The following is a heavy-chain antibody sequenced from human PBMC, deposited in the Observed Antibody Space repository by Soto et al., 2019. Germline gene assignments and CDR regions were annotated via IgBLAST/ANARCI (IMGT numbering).Heavy chain of an antibody. CDR2: LYYSGST. CDR1: GGSISSGGYY. CDR3: ARGIYGDYFRARYFDL. V-gene: IGHV4-31*03. J-gene: IGHJ2*01. Sequence: QVQLQESGPGLVKPSQTLSLTCTVSGGSISSGGYYWSWIRQHPGKGLEWIGYLYYSGSTYYNPSLKSRVTISVDTSKNQFSLKLSSVTAADTAVYYCARGIYGDYFRARYFDLWGRGTLVTVSS. D-gene: IGHD4-17*01.